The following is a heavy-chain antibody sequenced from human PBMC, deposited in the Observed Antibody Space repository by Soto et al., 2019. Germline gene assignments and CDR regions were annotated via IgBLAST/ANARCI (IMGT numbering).Heavy chain of an antibody. Sequence: GASVKVSCKASGYTFTGYCMHWVRQAPGQGLEWMGWINPNSGGTNYAQKFQGRVTMTRDTSISTAYMELSRLRSDDTAVYYCARGHSLRGSNNPYYFDYWGQGTLVTVSS. CDR1: GYTFTGYC. CDR3: ARGHSLRGSNNPYYFDY. V-gene: IGHV1-2*02. D-gene: IGHD3-16*01. CDR2: INPNSGGT. J-gene: IGHJ4*02.